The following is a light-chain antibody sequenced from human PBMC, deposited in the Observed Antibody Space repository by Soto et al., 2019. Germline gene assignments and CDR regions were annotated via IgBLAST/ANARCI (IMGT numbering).Light chain of an antibody. J-gene: IGKJ1*01. V-gene: IGKV3-11*01. Sequence: EIVLTQSPATLSLSPGERAILTCRASQSVSNYLAWYQQKPGQAPRLLIYDASNRATGIPARFSGSGSGTDFTLTISTLEPEDFAVYYCQQRSNWPWTFGQGTNVEIK. CDR1: QSVSNY. CDR2: DAS. CDR3: QQRSNWPWT.